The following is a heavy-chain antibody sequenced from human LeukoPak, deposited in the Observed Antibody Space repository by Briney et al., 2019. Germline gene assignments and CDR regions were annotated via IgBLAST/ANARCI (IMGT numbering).Heavy chain of an antibody. CDR3: ARDSTGWPGGGRFGY. V-gene: IGHV1-18*01. J-gene: IGHJ4*02. CDR2: ISAYNGNT. D-gene: IGHD1-26*01. Sequence: ASVKVSCKASGYTFTSYGISWVRQAPGQGLEWMGWISAYNGNTNYAQKLQGRVTMTTDTSTSTAYMGLSRLRSDDTAVYYCARDSTGWPGGGRFGYWGQGTLVTVSS. CDR1: GYTFTSYG.